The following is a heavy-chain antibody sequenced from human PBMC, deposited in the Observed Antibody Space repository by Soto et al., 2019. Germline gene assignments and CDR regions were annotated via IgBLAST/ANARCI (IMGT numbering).Heavy chain of an antibody. V-gene: IGHV3-11*01. CDR1: GFTFSDYY. Sequence: PGGSLRLSCAASGFTFSDYYMSWIRQAPGKGLEWVSYISSSGSTIYYADSVKGRFTISRDNAKNSLYLQMNSLRAEDTAVYYCARGIEVGAAYYYDMDVWGQGTTVTVSS. CDR2: ISSSGSTI. D-gene: IGHD1-26*01. J-gene: IGHJ6*02. CDR3: ARGIEVGAAYYYDMDV.